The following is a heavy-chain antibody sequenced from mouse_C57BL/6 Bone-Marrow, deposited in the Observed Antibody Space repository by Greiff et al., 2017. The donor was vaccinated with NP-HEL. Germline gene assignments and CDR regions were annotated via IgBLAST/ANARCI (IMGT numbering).Heavy chain of an antibody. D-gene: IGHD2-2*01. CDR2: INPSTGGT. Sequence: EVQLVESGPELVKPGASVKISCKASGYSFTGYYMNWVKQSPEKSLEWIGEINPSTGGTTYNQKFKAKATLTVDKSSSTAYMQLKSLTSEDSAVYYCARRHYGYPWFAYWGQGTLVTVSA. V-gene: IGHV1-42*01. CDR1: GYSFTGYY. CDR3: ARRHYGYPWFAY. J-gene: IGHJ3*01.